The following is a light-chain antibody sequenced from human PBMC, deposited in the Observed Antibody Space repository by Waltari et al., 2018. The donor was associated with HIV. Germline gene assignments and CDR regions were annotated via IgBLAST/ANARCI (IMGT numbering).Light chain of an antibody. CDR1: SSDVTGYNY. Sequence: QSALTQPASVSGSPGQSIPISCTGTSSDVTGYNYASRYQPHPGTAPKPILYEVSNRPSGVSNRFSGSKSGNTASLTISGLQAEDEADDYCSSYTSSSTLYVVFGGGTKLTVL. V-gene: IGLV2-14*01. CDR3: SSYTSSSTLYVV. CDR2: EVS. J-gene: IGLJ2*01.